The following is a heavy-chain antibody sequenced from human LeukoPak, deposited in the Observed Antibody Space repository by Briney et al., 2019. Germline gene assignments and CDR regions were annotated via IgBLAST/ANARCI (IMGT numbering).Heavy chain of an antibody. D-gene: IGHD6-13*01. CDR1: GASLSSGSYY. CDR2: LYISGST. CDR3: ARDSAHDDAFDI. Sequence: PSETLSLTCTVSGASLSSGSYYWSWIRQPAGKGLEWIGRLYISGSTNYNPSLKSRVTISVDTSKNQFSLKLSSVTAADTAVYYCARDSAHDDAFDIWGQGTVVTVSS. J-gene: IGHJ3*02. V-gene: IGHV4-61*02.